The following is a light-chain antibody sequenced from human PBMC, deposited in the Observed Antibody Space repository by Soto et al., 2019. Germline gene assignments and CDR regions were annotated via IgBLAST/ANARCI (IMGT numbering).Light chain of an antibody. CDR3: QQYGSSPRT. Sequence: EIVMTQSPATLSVSPGERVTLSCKASRSVRSNLALYQQKPGQAPRLLISGASTRATGITDRFSGSGSGTDFTLTISRLEPEDFAVYYCQQYGSSPRTFGQGTKVDIK. CDR1: RSVRSN. CDR2: GAS. J-gene: IGKJ1*01. V-gene: IGKV3-20*01.